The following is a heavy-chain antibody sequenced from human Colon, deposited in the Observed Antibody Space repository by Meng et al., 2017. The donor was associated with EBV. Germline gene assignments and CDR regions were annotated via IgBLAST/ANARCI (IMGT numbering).Heavy chain of an antibody. Sequence: VTPKQGVSGLLKPSEPLSLTCVVYGWSPSDYYCSWIRQSPGRGLEWIGEIHPSGSIFYNPSLQSRVTISVDTSKNQFSLNLNSVTAADTAVYFCSRGVDSYKLGNLWGRGTLVTVSS. D-gene: IGHD7-27*01. CDR3: SRGVDSYKLGNL. J-gene: IGHJ2*01. V-gene: IGHV4-34*02. CDR1: GWSPSDYY. CDR2: IHPSGSI.